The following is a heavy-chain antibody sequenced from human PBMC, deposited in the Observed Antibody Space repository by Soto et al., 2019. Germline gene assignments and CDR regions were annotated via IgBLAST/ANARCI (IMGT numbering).Heavy chain of an antibody. Sequence: PGGSLRLSCAASGFTVSSNYMSWVRQAPGKGLEWVSVIYSGGSTYYADSVKGRFTISRHNSKNTLYLQMNSLRAEDTAVYYCARDVGVVTATHYGMDVWGQGTTVTVSS. CDR1: GFTVSSNY. V-gene: IGHV3-53*04. CDR3: ARDVGVVTATHYGMDV. CDR2: IYSGGST. D-gene: IGHD2-21*02. J-gene: IGHJ6*02.